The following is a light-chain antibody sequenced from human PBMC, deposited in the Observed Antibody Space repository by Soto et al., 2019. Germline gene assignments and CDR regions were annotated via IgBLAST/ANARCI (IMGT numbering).Light chain of an antibody. V-gene: IGLV7-46*01. Sequence: QAVVTQEPSLTVSPGGTVTLTCGSTTGAVTSSHYPYWFQQKPGQAPRTLIYDTSNKHSWTPARFSCSLLGGKAALTLAGAQTDDEADYYCLLSYSGTSWVFGGGTKVTVL. J-gene: IGLJ3*02. CDR3: LLSYSGTSWV. CDR2: DTS. CDR1: TGAVTSSHY.